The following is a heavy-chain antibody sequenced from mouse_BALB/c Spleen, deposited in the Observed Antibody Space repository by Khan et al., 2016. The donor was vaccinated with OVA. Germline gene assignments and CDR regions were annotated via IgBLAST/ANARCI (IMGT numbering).Heavy chain of an antibody. CDR2: IWGDGRT. Sequence: QVQLKESGPGLVAPSQSLSITCTVSGFSLTGYGVNWVRQPPGKGLEWLGMIWGDGRTDYNSALQSRLNLNKDNSKSQVFLKMNSLQTDDTVRYYCARAYYGNYREAMDYWGQGTSVTVSS. CDR1: GFSLTGYG. J-gene: IGHJ4*01. D-gene: IGHD2-10*01. V-gene: IGHV2-6-7*01. CDR3: ARAYYGNYREAMDY.